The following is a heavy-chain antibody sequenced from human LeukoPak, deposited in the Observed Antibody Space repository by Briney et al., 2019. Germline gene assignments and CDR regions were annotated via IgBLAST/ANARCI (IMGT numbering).Heavy chain of an antibody. V-gene: IGHV3-33*06. CDR3: AKSEDFWSGYYPGAICDY. J-gene: IGHJ4*02. D-gene: IGHD3-3*01. CDR1: GFTFSSYG. CDR2: IWYDGSNK. Sequence: GGSLRLSCAASGFTFSSYGMHWVRQAPGKGLEWVAVIWYDGSNKYYAGSVKGRFTISRDNSKNTLYLQMNSLRAEDTAVYYCAKSEDFWSGYYPGAICDYWGQGTLVTVSS.